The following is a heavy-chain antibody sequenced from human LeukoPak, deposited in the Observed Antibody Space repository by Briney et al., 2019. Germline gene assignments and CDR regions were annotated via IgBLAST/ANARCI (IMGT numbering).Heavy chain of an antibody. J-gene: IGHJ4*02. D-gene: IGHD2-15*01. CDR1: GFTFGSYA. V-gene: IGHV3-23*01. CDR2: ITGTGGTT. Sequence: PGGSLRLSCSASGFTFGSYAMSWVRQAPGKGLEWVSIITGTGGTTYYADSVKGRFTTSRDNSKNTLYLQVNSLRAEDTAVYSCAREACSGSCHSDYFDYWGLGTLVTVSS. CDR3: AREACSGSCHSDYFDY.